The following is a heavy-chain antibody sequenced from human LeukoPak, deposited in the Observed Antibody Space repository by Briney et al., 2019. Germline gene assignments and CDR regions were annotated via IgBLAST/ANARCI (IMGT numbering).Heavy chain of an antibody. V-gene: IGHV3-9*01. J-gene: IGHJ4*02. CDR3: AKYGPQDSGSSHFDY. D-gene: IGHD1-26*01. Sequence: GGSLRLSCAASGFTFDDYAMHWVRQAPGKGLEWVSGISWNSGSIGYADSVKGRFTISRDNAKNTLFLQMNSLRAEDTAIYYCAKYGPQDSGSSHFDYWGQGALVTVSS. CDR1: GFTFDDYA. CDR2: ISWNSGSI.